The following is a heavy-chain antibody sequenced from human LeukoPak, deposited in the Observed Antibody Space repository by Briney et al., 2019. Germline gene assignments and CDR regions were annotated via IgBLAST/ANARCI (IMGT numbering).Heavy chain of an antibody. D-gene: IGHD2-2*01. V-gene: IGHV4-39*02. Sequence: SETLSPTCVFAVGSIRSSSSCCGWIRQTPGKGLEWIGSIFVSGKTHYNPTLKSRLTISVDTVKGQFTINMSSVTAAEHPVFNYVRDVPNDADLSGYDIGPSFDSWGQGTLVTVSS. CDR3: VRDVPNDADLSGYDIGPSFDS. J-gene: IGHJ4*02. CDR1: VGSIRSSSSC. CDR2: IFVSGKT.